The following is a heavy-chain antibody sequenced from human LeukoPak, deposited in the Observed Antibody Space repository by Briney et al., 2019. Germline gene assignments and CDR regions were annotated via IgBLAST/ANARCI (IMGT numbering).Heavy chain of an antibody. J-gene: IGHJ4*02. CDR3: ARGPFVGYSGYDYVDY. CDR1: GCTFSSYA. Sequence: VASVKVSCKASGCTFSSYAISWVRQAPGQGLEWMGGIIPIFGTANYAQKFQGRVTITTDESTSTAYMELSSLRSEDTAVYYCARGPFVGYSGYDYVDYWGEGTLVTVSS. D-gene: IGHD5-12*01. V-gene: IGHV1-69*05. CDR2: IIPIFGTA.